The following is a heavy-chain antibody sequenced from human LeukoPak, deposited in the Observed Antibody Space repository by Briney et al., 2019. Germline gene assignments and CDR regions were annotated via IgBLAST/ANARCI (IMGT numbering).Heavy chain of an antibody. V-gene: IGHV3-7*01. CDR3: ARLKQQLVRLLSRDTTYYYYHYMDV. CDR1: GFTFSSYA. CDR2: IKQDGSEK. J-gene: IGHJ6*03. Sequence: PGGSLRLSCAASGFTFSSYAMSWVRQAPGKGLEWVANIKQDGSEKYYVDSVKGRFTISRDNAKNSLYLQMNSLRAEDTAVYYCARLKQQLVRLLSRDTTYYYYHYMDVWGKGTTVTVS. D-gene: IGHD6-13*01.